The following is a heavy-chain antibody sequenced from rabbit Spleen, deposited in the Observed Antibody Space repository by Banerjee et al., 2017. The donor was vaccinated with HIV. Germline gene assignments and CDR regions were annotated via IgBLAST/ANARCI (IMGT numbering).Heavy chain of an antibody. CDR3: ARGSAAMTMVITGFYLNL. Sequence: QSLEEFGGDLVKPGASLTLTCTASGLDFSSNYWICWVRQAPGKGLEWVACIDVDVSGSTYYANWAKGRFTISKISSTTVTLQMTSLTAADTATYFCARGSAAMTMVITGFYLNLWGPGTLVTVS. V-gene: IGHV1S40*01. D-gene: IGHD2-1*01. CDR1: GLDFSSNYW. J-gene: IGHJ4*01. CDR2: IDVDVSGST.